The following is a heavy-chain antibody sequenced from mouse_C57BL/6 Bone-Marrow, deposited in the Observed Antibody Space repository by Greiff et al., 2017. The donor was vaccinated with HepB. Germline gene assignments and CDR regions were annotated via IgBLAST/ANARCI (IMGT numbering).Heavy chain of an antibody. V-gene: IGHV1-61*01. CDR2: IYPSDSET. Sequence: VQLQQPGAELVRPGSSVKLSCKASGYTFTSYWMDWVKQRPGQGLEWIGNIYPSDSETHYNQKFKDKATLTVDKSSSTAYMQLSSLTAEDSAVYYCARLYGSSYDFDYWGQGTTLTVSS. CDR1: GYTFTSYW. J-gene: IGHJ2*01. D-gene: IGHD1-1*01. CDR3: ARLYGSSYDFDY.